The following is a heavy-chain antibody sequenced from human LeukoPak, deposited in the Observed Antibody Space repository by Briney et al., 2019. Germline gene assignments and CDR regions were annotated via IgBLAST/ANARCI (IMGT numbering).Heavy chain of an antibody. CDR2: IYHSGST. D-gene: IGHD6-19*01. V-gene: IGHV4-38-2*01. CDR1: GYPISSGYY. J-gene: IGHJ4*02. CDR3: ARSVAGSFY. Sequence: SETLSLTCAVSGYPISSGYYWGWIRQPPGKGLEGIGSIYHSGSTYYNPSLKSRVTISVDTSKNQFSLKPSSVTAADTAVYYCARSVAGSFYWGQGTLVTVSS.